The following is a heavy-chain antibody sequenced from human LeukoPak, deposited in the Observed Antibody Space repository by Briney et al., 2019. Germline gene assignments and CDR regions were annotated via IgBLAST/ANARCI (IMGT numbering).Heavy chain of an antibody. V-gene: IGHV4-39*01. CDR2: IYYSGST. CDR1: GGSISSSSYY. D-gene: IGHD1-26*01. CDR3: ARLWGLFDY. J-gene: IGHJ4*02. Sequence: PSETLSLTCTVSGGSISSSSYYWGWIRQSPGKGLEWIGSIYYSGSTYYNPSLKSRVTISVDTSKNQFSLKLSSVTAADTAVYYCARLWGLFDYWGQGTLVTVSS.